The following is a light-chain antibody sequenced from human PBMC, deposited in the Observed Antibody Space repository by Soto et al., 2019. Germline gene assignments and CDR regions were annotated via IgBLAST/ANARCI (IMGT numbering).Light chain of an antibody. CDR2: LGS. V-gene: IGKV2-28*01. J-gene: IGKJ2*01. CDR3: MQGGRPMYT. CDR1: QTRLHSNGYTY. Sequence: IALTQSPLSLSVTPGEPASISCRSSQTRLHSNGYTYLNWYLQKPGQSPQLLIDLGSNRASGVPDRFSGSGAGTDFTVKINRVQAEDVGVFDCMQGGRPMYTFGQGNKLEIK.